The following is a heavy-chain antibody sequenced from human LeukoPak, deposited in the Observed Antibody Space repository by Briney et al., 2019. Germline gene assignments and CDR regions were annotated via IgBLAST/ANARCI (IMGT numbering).Heavy chain of an antibody. D-gene: IGHD6-13*01. Sequence: SETLSLTCSVSGGSISSYYWSWIRQPAGKGLEWIGRIYTSGSTNYNPSLKSRVTMSVDTSKNQFSLKLSSVTAADTAVYYCARGGYSSSWYDYYYGMDVWGQGTTVTVSS. V-gene: IGHV4-4*07. J-gene: IGHJ6*02. CDR2: IYTSGST. CDR3: ARGGYSSSWYDYYYGMDV. CDR1: GGSISSYY.